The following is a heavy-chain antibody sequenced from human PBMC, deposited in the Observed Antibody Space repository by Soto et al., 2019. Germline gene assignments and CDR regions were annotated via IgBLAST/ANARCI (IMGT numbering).Heavy chain of an antibody. Sequence: QVQLQESGPGLVKPSQTLSLTCTVSGGSISSGGYYWSWIRQHPGKGLEWIGYIYYSGSTYYNPSLKSRVTISVDTSKNQFSLKLSSVTAADTAVYYCARVRRDIVLVPAPSGMDVWGQGTTVTVSS. V-gene: IGHV4-31*03. CDR3: ARVRRDIVLVPAPSGMDV. J-gene: IGHJ6*02. CDR2: IYYSGST. D-gene: IGHD2-2*01. CDR1: GGSISSGGYY.